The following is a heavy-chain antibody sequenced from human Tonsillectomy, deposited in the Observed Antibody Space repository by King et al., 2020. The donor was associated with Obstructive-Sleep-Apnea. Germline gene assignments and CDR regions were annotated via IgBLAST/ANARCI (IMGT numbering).Heavy chain of an antibody. CDR3: ARNNYRDYTLFFGMDV. CDR1: GFTFKTYA. J-gene: IGHJ6*02. CDR2: MSYDENKK. D-gene: IGHD3-3*01. Sequence: VQLVESGGGVVQPGRSLRLSCAASGFTFKTYAMFWVRQAPGKGLEWGALMSYDENKKWYGDSVKGRFTVSRDNSKSTLYLQMNSLRAEDTAVYYCARNNYRDYTLFFGMDVWGQGTTVTVSS. V-gene: IGHV3-30*04.